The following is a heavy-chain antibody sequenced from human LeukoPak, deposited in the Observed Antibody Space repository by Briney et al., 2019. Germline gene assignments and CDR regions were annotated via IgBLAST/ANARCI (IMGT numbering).Heavy chain of an antibody. Sequence: SETLSLTCAVSGGSISSYYWSWIRQPPGKGLEWIGFISYSGSTNYNPSLKSRVTISVDTSKNQFSLKLSSVTAADTAVYYCARESGYDFWSGYYLFDLWGRGTLVTVSS. CDR1: GGSISSYY. D-gene: IGHD3-3*01. J-gene: IGHJ2*01. CDR3: ARESGYDFWSGYYLFDL. CDR2: ISYSGST. V-gene: IGHV4-59*12.